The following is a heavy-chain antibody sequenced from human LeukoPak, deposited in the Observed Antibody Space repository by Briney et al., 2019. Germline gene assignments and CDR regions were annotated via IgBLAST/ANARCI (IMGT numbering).Heavy chain of an antibody. Sequence: GGSLRLSCAASGFTFSGYSMNWVRQAPGKGLEWVSYISSSSSTIYYAASVKGRFTISRDNAKNSLYLQMSSLRDEDTAVYYCARDGYGDRWYFDYWGQGTLVTVSS. CDR2: ISSSSSTI. CDR3: ARDGYGDRWYFDY. D-gene: IGHD4-17*01. J-gene: IGHJ4*02. V-gene: IGHV3-48*02. CDR1: GFTFSGYS.